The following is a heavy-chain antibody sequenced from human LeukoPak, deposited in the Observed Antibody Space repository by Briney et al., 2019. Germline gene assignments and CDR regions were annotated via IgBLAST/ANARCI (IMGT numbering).Heavy chain of an antibody. D-gene: IGHD3-9*01. Sequence: GGSLRLSCAASGFTFSSYEMNWVRQAPGKGLEWVSYISSGSTIYDADSVKGRFTISRDNAKNSLYLQMNSLRAEDTAVYYCARIGNDILTGYLSYYYGMDVWGKGTTVTVSS. J-gene: IGHJ6*04. CDR2: ISSGSTI. CDR1: GFTFSSYE. V-gene: IGHV3-48*03. CDR3: ARIGNDILTGYLSYYYGMDV.